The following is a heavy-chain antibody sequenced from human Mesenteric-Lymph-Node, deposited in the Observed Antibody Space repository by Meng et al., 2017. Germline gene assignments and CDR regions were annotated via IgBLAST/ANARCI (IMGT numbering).Heavy chain of an antibody. V-gene: IGHV3-21*01. CDR1: GFTFSSYS. Sequence: GGSLRLSCAASGFTFSSYSMNWVRQAPGKGLEWVSSISSSSSYIYYADSVKGRFTISRDNAKNSLYLQMNSLRAEDTAVYYCAREKEWELLRNNFDYWGQGTLVTVSS. D-gene: IGHD1-26*01. CDR2: ISSSSSYI. CDR3: AREKEWELLRNNFDY. J-gene: IGHJ4*02.